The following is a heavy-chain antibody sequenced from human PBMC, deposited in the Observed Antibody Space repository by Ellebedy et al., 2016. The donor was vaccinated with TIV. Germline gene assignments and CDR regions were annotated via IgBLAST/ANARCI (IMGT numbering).Heavy chain of an antibody. CDR1: GFTFGRYW. D-gene: IGHD4-11*01. V-gene: IGHV3-74*01. J-gene: IGHJ5*02. Sequence: GGSLRLSXLASGFTFGRYWMHWVRQAPGNKLVWVSRIKSDGSGTTYADSVKGRFTTSRDNARNTLYLQMNSVRGEDTAVYFCARDRGDYSISGPWGQGTLVTVSS. CDR2: IKSDGSGT. CDR3: ARDRGDYSISGP.